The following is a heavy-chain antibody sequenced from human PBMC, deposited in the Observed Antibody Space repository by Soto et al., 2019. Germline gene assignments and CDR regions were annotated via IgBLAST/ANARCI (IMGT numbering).Heavy chain of an antibody. CDR3: ARDRVQIWLYVGIFYG. D-gene: IGHD5-18*01. CDR1: GFIFSNYG. J-gene: IGHJ1*01. V-gene: IGHV3-30*03. CDR2: ISNDGSNE. Sequence: GGSLRLSCVVSGFIFSNYGMHWVRQAPGKGLEWVAVISNDGSNENFADSVKGRFTISRDNSKNTVYLQMNSLRAEDTAVYYCARDRVQIWLYVGIFYGWGQGTMVTVSS.